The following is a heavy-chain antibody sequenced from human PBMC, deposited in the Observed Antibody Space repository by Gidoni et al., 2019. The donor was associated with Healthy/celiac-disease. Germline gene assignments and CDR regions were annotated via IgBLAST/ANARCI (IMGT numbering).Heavy chain of an antibody. CDR2: IAYDGSNK. D-gene: IGHD6-19*01. J-gene: IGHJ4*02. CDR3: ARPDYGSGWYDPCFDY. V-gene: IGHV3-30*04. CDR1: ESNFSNYA. Sequence: LLVESGGGVVPPGRSPRLPCAASESNFSNYARHWVRQAPGKGLEGVAVIAYDGSNKYYEDSVKGRFTISRDDPKNTLYLQMNSLRVEDTGVYFCARPDYGSGWYDPCFDYWGQGTLVTVSS.